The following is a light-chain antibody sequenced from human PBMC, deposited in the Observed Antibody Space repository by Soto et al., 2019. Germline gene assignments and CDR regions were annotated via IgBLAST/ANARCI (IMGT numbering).Light chain of an antibody. CDR2: DNN. CDR3: GTWDSSLSAGV. V-gene: IGLV1-51*01. Sequence: QSVLTQPPSVSAAPGQKVTISCSGSSSNIGNNYVSWYQQLPGTAPKLLIYDNNKRPSGIPDRFSGSKSGTSATLGITGLQTGDEADYYCGTWDSSLSAGVFGGGTTLTV. CDR1: SSNIGNNY. J-gene: IGLJ2*01.